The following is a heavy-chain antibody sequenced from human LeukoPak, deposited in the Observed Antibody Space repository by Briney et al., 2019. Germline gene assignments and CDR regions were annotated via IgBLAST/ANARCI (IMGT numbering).Heavy chain of an antibody. CDR2: INPNSGDA. Sequence: ASVKVSCKASGYTFNDYYIHWVRQAPGQGLEWMGWINPNSGDANYAQKFQGRVTMTRDTSISTAYMELSRLRSDDTAVYYCARDDDYGDYKWDFDYWGQGTLVTVSS. D-gene: IGHD4-17*01. CDR3: ARDDDYGDYKWDFDY. CDR1: GYTFNDYY. J-gene: IGHJ4*02. V-gene: IGHV1-2*02.